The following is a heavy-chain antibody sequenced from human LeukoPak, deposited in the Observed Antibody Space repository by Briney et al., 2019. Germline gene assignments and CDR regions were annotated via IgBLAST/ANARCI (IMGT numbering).Heavy chain of an antibody. CDR1: GGTFSSYA. Sequence: GASVKVSCKASGGTFSSYAISWVRQAPGQGLEWMGGIIPIFGTANYAQKFQGRVTITADESTSTAYMELSSLRSEDTAVYYCAREAIRLPGDYYYGMDVWGQGTTVIVSS. J-gene: IGHJ6*02. CDR3: AREAIRLPGDYYYGMDV. V-gene: IGHV1-69*13. CDR2: IIPIFGTA. D-gene: IGHD5-12*01.